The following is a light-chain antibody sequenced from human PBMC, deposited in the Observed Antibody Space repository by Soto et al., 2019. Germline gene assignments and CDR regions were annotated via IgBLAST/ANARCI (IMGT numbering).Light chain of an antibody. CDR1: SSDLGAYKY. CDR2: EVS. V-gene: IGLV2-14*03. Sequence: QSVLTQPASVSGSPVQSITISCAGTSSDLGAYKYVSWYQQHPDKAPKLILYEVSRRPSGVSNRFSGSKSGNTASLTISGLLAEDEADYSCSSYTNTSTLVFGTGTKVTVL. CDR3: SSYTNTSTLV. J-gene: IGLJ1*01.